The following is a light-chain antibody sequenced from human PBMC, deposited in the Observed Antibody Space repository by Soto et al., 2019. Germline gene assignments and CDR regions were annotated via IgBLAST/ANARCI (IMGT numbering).Light chain of an antibody. CDR2: RNN. CDR3: TVWDDSLRGRL. CDR1: SSNIESNF. V-gene: IGLV1-47*01. J-gene: IGLJ2*01. Sequence: ALTQPPSASGTPGQRVTISCSGSSSNIESNFVYWYQQFPGTAPRLLIYRNNQRPSGVPDRFSGSKSGTSASLAISALRSEDEADYYCTVWDDSLRGRLFGGGTKVTVL.